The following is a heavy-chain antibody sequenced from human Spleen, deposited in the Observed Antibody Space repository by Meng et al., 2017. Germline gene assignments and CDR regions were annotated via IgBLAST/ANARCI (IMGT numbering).Heavy chain of an antibody. J-gene: IGHJ4*02. V-gene: IGHV3-30*01. CDR1: GFTFRDYA. CDR2: ISSDGSYK. Sequence: GGSLRLSCAGSGFTFRDYAMHWVRQAPGKGHERVAVISSDGSYKDYADPVKGRFTITRDNSKNTVYVQMNSLRSEDTAVYYCAREVAGYFDYWGQGTLVTVSS. CDR3: AREVAGYFDY. D-gene: IGHD2-15*01.